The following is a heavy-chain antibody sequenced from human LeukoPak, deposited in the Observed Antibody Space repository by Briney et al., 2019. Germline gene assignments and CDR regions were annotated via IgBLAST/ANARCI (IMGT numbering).Heavy chain of an antibody. CDR1: GFTFSSSA. D-gene: IGHD3-9*01. CDR2: ISGGGGST. J-gene: IGHJ4*02. V-gene: IGHV3-23*01. CDR3: VTNFDPDVD. Sequence: GGSLRLSCAASGFTFSSSAMSWVRQAPGKGLEWLPTISGGGGSTYYADSVKGRFTISRDNAKNSLYLQMNSLRAEDTAVYYCVTNFDPDVDWGQGTLVTVSS.